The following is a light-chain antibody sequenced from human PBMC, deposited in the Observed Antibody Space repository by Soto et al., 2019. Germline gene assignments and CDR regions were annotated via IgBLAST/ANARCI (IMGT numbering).Light chain of an antibody. CDR2: GAS. CDR1: QSVSSSY. Sequence: PWERVTLYFRASQSVSSSYLTWYQQKPGQAPRLLIYGASTRATGIPARFSGSGSGTEFTLTISSLQSEDFAVYYCQQYNNWPPITFGQGTKVDIK. V-gene: IGKV3-15*01. J-gene: IGKJ1*01. CDR3: QQYNNWPPIT.